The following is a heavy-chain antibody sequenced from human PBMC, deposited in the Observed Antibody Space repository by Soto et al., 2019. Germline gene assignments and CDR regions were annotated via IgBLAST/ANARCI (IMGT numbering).Heavy chain of an antibody. CDR1: GFTFSSYG. Sequence: GGSLRLSCAASGFTFSSYGMHWVRQAPGKGLEWVAVIWYDGSNKYYADSVKGRFTISRDNSKNTLYLQMNSLRAEDTAVYYCARQHYYGSGSYYNVLYWGQGTLVTVSS. D-gene: IGHD3-10*01. CDR2: IWYDGSNK. J-gene: IGHJ4*02. CDR3: ARQHYYGSGSYYNVLY. V-gene: IGHV3-33*01.